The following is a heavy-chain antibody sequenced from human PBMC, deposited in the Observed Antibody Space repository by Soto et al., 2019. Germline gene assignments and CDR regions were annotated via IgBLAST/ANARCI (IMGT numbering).Heavy chain of an antibody. CDR3: AKDQKPSLAARRYYYYYGMDV. D-gene: IGHD6-6*01. Sequence: SLRLSCAASGFTFSSYGMHWVRKAPGKGLEWVAVISYDGSNKYYADSVKGRFTISRDNSKNTLYLQMNSLRAEDTAVYYCAKDQKPSLAARRYYYYYGMDVWGQGTTVTVSS. J-gene: IGHJ6*02. V-gene: IGHV3-30*18. CDR1: GFTFSSYG. CDR2: ISYDGSNK.